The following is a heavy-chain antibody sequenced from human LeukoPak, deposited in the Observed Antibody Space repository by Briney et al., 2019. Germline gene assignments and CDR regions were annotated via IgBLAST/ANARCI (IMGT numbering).Heavy chain of an antibody. D-gene: IGHD2-2*01. CDR1: GFTFDDYG. V-gene: IGHV3-20*01. CDR3: ARRYCSSTSCYEDAFDI. CDR2: INWNGGST. Sequence: GGSLRLSCAASGFTFDDYGMSWVRQAPGKGLEWVSGINWNGGSTGYADSVKGRFTVSRDNAKNSLYLQMNSLRAEDTALYHCARRYCSSTSCYEDAFDIWGQGTMVTVSS. J-gene: IGHJ3*02.